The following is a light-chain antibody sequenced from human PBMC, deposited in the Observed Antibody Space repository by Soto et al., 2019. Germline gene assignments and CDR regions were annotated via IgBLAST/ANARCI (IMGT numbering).Light chain of an antibody. CDR3: QQYNSYSRT. J-gene: IGKJ1*01. Sequence: DIQMTQSPFTLSASVGDRVTMTCRASQSIGNRLAWYQQKPGKAPKLLIYDASRLESGVPSRFSGSGSGTAFILIISSLQPDDFASYYCQQYNSYSRTLGQGTK. CDR1: QSIGNR. CDR2: DAS. V-gene: IGKV1-5*01.